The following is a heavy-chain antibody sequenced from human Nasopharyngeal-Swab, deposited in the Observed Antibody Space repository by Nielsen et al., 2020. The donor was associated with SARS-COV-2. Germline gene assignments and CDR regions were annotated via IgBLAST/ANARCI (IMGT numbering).Heavy chain of an antibody. CDR1: GGSISSGDYY. J-gene: IGHJ4*02. D-gene: IGHD3-22*01. V-gene: IGHV4-30-4*01. Sequence: LRLSCTVSGGSISSGDYYWSWIRQPPGKGLEWIGYIYYSGSTYYNPSLKSRVTISVDTSKNQFSLKLSSVTAADTAVYYCARDSLGTYYHYFDCWGQGTLVTVSS. CDR3: ARDSLGTYYHYFDC. CDR2: IYYSGST.